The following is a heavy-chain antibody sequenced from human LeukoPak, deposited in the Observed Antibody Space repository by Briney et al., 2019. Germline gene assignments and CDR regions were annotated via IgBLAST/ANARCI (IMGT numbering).Heavy chain of an antibody. V-gene: IGHV3-9*03. Sequence: GRSLRLSCAASGFTFDDYAMHWVRQAPGKGLEWVSGISWNSGSISYVDSVKGRFTISRDSAKSSLYLQMNSLRAEDMAVYYCAKGRSYSYTAHPFDYWGQGTLVTVSS. J-gene: IGHJ4*02. D-gene: IGHD1-26*01. CDR3: AKGRSYSYTAHPFDY. CDR1: GFTFDDYA. CDR2: ISWNSGSI.